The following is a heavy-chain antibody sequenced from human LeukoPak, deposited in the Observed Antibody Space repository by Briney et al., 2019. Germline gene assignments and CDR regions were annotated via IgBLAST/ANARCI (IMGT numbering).Heavy chain of an antibody. D-gene: IGHD6-19*01. CDR1: GFTFRSYE. CDR2: ISGSGSTI. CDR3: AGLVLDY. Sequence: GGPLRLSCAAPGFTFRSYEMTWVRQAPGKGLEWVSYISGSGSTIYYTDSVKGRFTISRDNAKNSLYLQMNSLRAEDTAVYYCAGLVLDYWGQGTLVTVSS. J-gene: IGHJ4*02. V-gene: IGHV3-48*03.